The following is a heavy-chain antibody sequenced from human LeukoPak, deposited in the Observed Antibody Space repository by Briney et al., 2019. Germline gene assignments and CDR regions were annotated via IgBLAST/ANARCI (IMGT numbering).Heavy chain of an antibody. Sequence: PSETLSLTCTVSGGSISSSSYYWGWIRQPPGKGLEWIGSIYYSGSTYYNPSLKSRVTISVDTSKNQFSLKLSSVTAADTAVYYCARRGVGLGSPRPPYFDYWGQGTLVTVSS. CDR2: IYYSGST. V-gene: IGHV4-39*01. CDR1: GGSISSSSYY. D-gene: IGHD5-24*01. J-gene: IGHJ4*02. CDR3: ARRGVGLGSPRPPYFDY.